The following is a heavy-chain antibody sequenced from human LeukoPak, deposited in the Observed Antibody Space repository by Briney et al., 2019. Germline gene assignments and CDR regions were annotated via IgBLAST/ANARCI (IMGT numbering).Heavy chain of an antibody. Sequence: GGSLRLSRAASGFTFSSYAMHWVRQAPGKGLEWVAVISYDGSNKYYADSVKGRFTISRDNSKNTLYLQMNSLRAEDTAVYYCARARPYQLLAHYYYYGMDVWGQGTTVTVSS. D-gene: IGHD2-2*01. V-gene: IGHV3-30-3*01. CDR3: ARARPYQLLAHYYYYGMDV. CDR2: ISYDGSNK. J-gene: IGHJ6*02. CDR1: GFTFSSYA.